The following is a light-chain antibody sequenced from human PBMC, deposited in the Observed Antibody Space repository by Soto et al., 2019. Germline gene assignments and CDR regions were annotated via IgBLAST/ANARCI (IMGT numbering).Light chain of an antibody. J-gene: IGKJ2*01. CDR2: GAL. Sequence: EIVLTQSPGTLSLSPGGRATLSCRASQSVSSSYLAWYQQKPGQAPRLLIYGALNRATGIPDRFSASGSGTDFTLTISRLEPEDFAMYYCQQYGSSPTYTFGQGTQLEIK. CDR3: QQYGSSPTYT. V-gene: IGKV3-20*01. CDR1: QSVSSSY.